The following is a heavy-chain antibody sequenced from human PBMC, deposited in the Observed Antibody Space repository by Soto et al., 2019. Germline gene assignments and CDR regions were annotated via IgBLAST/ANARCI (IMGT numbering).Heavy chain of an antibody. CDR3: GRGSMVRGVLPFAS. CDR1: GGSFSCYY. D-gene: IGHD3-10*01. CDR2: INHSGST. J-gene: IGHJ4*02. Sequence: PSETLSLTCAVYGGSFSCYYWRWIRQPPGKGLEWIGEINHSGSTNYNPSLKSRVTISVDTPKNQLSRKLSSVTAADTAVYYCGRGSMVRGVLPFASGGQGTRVTFSP. V-gene: IGHV4-34*01.